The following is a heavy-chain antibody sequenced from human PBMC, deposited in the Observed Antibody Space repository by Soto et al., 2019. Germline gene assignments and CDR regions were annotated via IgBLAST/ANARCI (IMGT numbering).Heavy chain of an antibody. CDR1: GYTFTSFY. J-gene: IGHJ3*01. CDR3: TREVRTGVGALDL. CDR2: ISPSGDST. D-gene: IGHD7-27*01. Sequence: QAQLVQSGAEVKKPGASVKISCKASGYTFTSFYMQWVRQAPGQGLEWMGIISPSGDSTTYAQKFPGRVTMTRDTSTSTLYMELSSLRSEDTAVYYCTREVRTGVGALDLWGQGTMVSVSS. V-gene: IGHV1-46*03.